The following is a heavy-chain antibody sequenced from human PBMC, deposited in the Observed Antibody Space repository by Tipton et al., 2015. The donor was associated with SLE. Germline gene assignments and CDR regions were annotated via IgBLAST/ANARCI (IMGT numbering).Heavy chain of an antibody. D-gene: IGHD1-7*01. CDR3: ARYAGTTGFDY. CDR1: GYSISSGYY. Sequence: TLSLTCAVSGYSISSGYYWGWIRQPPGKGLEWIGSIYHSGSTYYNPSLKSRVTISVDTSKNQFSLKLSSVTAADTAVYYCARYAGTTGFDYWGQGTLVTVSS. V-gene: IGHV4-38-2*01. J-gene: IGHJ4*02. CDR2: IYHSGST.